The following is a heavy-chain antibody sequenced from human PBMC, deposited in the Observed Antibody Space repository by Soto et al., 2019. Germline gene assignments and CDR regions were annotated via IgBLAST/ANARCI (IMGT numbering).Heavy chain of an antibody. CDR3: ARATYSGSYEVFDY. J-gene: IGHJ4*02. CDR1: GGSISSYY. D-gene: IGHD1-26*01. Sequence: SETLSLTCTVSGGSISSYYWSWIRQPPGKGLEWIGYIYYSGSTNYNPSLKSRVTISVDTSKNQFSLKLSSVTAADTAVYYCARATYSGSYEVFDYWGQGTLVTVSS. V-gene: IGHV4-59*01. CDR2: IYYSGST.